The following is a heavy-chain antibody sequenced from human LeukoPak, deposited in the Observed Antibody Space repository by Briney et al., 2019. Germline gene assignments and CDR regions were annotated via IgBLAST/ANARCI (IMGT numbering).Heavy chain of an antibody. CDR3: ARVQGGGYRTADY. D-gene: IGHD6-19*01. J-gene: IGHJ4*02. Sequence: GGSLRLSCAASGFTFSSYGMYWVRQAPGKGLDWVAVILENGSNQYYADSVKGRFTISRDNSKNTLFLQMNGLRGEDTAMYYCARVQGGGYRTADYWGQGTLVTVSS. CDR1: GFTFSSYG. V-gene: IGHV3-30*19. CDR2: ILENGSNQ.